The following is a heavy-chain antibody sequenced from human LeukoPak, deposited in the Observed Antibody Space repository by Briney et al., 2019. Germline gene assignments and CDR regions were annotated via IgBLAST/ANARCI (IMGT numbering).Heavy chain of an antibody. J-gene: IGHJ5*02. CDR1: GGSISSSNW. Sequence: SGTLSLTCAVSGGSISSSNWWSWVRQHPGKGLEWIGYIYYSGSTYYNPSLKSRVTISVDTSKNQFSLKLSSVTAADTAVYYCARGHHIVVVPAASNWFDPWGQGTLVTVSS. CDR3: ARGHHIVVVPAASNWFDP. CDR2: IYYSGST. V-gene: IGHV4-4*02. D-gene: IGHD2-2*01.